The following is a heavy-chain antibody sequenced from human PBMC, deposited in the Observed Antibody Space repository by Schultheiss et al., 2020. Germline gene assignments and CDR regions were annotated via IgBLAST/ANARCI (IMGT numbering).Heavy chain of an antibody. CDR2: IHYSGST. CDR1: GGSISSGGYY. Sequence: SETLSLTCTVSGGSISSGGYYWSWIRQPPGKGLEWIGHIHYSGSTNYNPSLKSRVTILVDTSKNQFSLKLSSVTAADTAVYYCARGFGRSSCSGWFDPWGQGTLVTVSS. D-gene: IGHD6-13*01. J-gene: IGHJ5*02. V-gene: IGHV4-61*08. CDR3: ARGFGRSSCSGWFDP.